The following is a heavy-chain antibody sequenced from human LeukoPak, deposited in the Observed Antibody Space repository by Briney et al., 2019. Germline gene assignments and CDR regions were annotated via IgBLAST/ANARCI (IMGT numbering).Heavy chain of an antibody. D-gene: IGHD2-2*02. J-gene: IGHJ4*02. Sequence: GGSLRLSCGASGFIFSGFSMTWVRQAPGKGLEWVSYISRTSTYIYYADSVKGRFTISRDNAKNSLYLQMNSLRAEDTALYYCAKDYCSSTSCYSIAYYFDYWGQGTLVTVSS. V-gene: IGHV3-21*04. CDR2: ISRTSTYI. CDR1: GFIFSGFS. CDR3: AKDYCSSTSCYSIAYYFDY.